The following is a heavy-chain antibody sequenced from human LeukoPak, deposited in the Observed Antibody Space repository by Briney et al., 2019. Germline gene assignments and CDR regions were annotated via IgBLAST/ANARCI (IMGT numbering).Heavy chain of an antibody. D-gene: IGHD3-22*01. CDR3: TSIHYYDSSGYYYYLGY. Sequence: GGSLRLSCAASGFSFSGSAMHWVRQPSGKGLEWVGHIRSKVNTYATAYAASVKGRFTISRDDSKNTAYLQMNSLKTEDTAVYYCTSIHYYDSSGYYYYLGYWGQGTLVTVSS. J-gene: IGHJ4*02. CDR2: IRSKVNTYAT. CDR1: GFSFSGSA. V-gene: IGHV3-73*01.